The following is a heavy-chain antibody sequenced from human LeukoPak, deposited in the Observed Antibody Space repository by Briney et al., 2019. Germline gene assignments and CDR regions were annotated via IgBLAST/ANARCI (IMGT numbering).Heavy chain of an antibody. Sequence: GGSLRLSCSASGFTFSSFAMSWVRQAPGKGLEWVSGISGSGGSTYYADSMKGRSTISRDNSKNTLYLQINSLRAEDTAVYYCAKDFSVGVTMIRGPFDPWGQGTLVTVSS. D-gene: IGHD3-10*01. CDR2: ISGSGGST. CDR1: GFTFSSFA. CDR3: AKDFSVGVTMIRGPFDP. V-gene: IGHV3-23*01. J-gene: IGHJ5*02.